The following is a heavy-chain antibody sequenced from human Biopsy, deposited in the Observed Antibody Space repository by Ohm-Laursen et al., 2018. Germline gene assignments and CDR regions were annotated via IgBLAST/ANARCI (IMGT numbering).Heavy chain of an antibody. J-gene: IGHJ6*02. CDR3: ARAGVGSDGTDSYYYGMDV. CDR1: GNTFATYH. Sequence: ASVKVSCKASGNTFATYHIHWVRQAPGQGLEWMGVISPSGATTSFSQKFQGRITMTRDASTGTVYMDLNSLGSEDTAVYYCARAGVGSDGTDSYYYGMDVWGPGTTVAVSS. D-gene: IGHD5-24*01. V-gene: IGHV1-46*01. CDR2: ISPSGATT.